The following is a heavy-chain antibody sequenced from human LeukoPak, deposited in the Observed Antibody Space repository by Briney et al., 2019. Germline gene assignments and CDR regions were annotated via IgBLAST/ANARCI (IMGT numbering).Heavy chain of an antibody. Sequence: PGRSLRLSCAASGFTFSSYAMHWVRQAPGKGLEWEAVISYDGSNKYYADSVEGRFTISRDNSKNTLYLQMNSLRAEDTAVYYCARASDYYGSGSQYGMDVWGQGTTVTVSS. CDR1: GFTFSSYA. CDR3: ARASDYYGSGSQYGMDV. V-gene: IGHV3-30*04. CDR2: ISYDGSNK. D-gene: IGHD3-10*01. J-gene: IGHJ6*02.